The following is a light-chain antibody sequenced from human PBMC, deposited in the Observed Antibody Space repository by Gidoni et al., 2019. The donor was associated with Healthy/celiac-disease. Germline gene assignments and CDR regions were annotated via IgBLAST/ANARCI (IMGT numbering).Light chain of an antibody. CDR3: QQYNNWPET. CDR2: GAS. CDR1: QSGSSD. Sequence: EVGMTQCPATLSVSPGARATLACRARQSGSSDVAWYQQKPGQAPRLLLYGASTRATRIPASFSGSGFGTDFTLTISSLQSEDFAVYYCQQYNNWPETFGQGTKVEIK. J-gene: IGKJ1*01. V-gene: IGKV3-15*01.